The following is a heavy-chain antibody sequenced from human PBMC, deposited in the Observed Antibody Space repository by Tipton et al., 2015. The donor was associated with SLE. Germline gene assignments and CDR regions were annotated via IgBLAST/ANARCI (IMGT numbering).Heavy chain of an antibody. CDR3: ARQMAYYYGSGSYYNFAF. CDR2: FHYSGST. D-gene: IGHD3-10*01. J-gene: IGHJ4*02. CDR1: GYSISSISYY. V-gene: IGHV4-39*07. Sequence: LRLSCTVSGYSISSISYYWGWIRQPPGKGLEWIASFHYSGSTYNYKPALKSRVTISVDTSKNQFSLKLGSVTAADTAVYYCARQMAYYYGSGSYYNFAFWGQETLVTVSS.